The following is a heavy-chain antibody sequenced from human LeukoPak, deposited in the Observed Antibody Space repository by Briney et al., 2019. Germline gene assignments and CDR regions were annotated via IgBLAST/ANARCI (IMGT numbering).Heavy chain of an antibody. Sequence: SETQSLTCTVSGGSISSYYWSWIRQPPGKGLEWIGYIHTSGTTNYNPSLKSRVTISVDTSKNQLSLKLSSVTAADTAVYYCARPGYDSSDGAFDIWGPGTMVTVSS. V-gene: IGHV4-4*09. D-gene: IGHD3-22*01. J-gene: IGHJ3*02. CDR1: GGSISSYY. CDR3: ARPGYDSSDGAFDI. CDR2: IHTSGTT.